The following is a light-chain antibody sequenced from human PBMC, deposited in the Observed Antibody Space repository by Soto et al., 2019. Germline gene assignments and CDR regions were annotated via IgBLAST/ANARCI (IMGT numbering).Light chain of an antibody. J-gene: IGKJ1*01. CDR1: QGISRW. CDR2: DAS. Sequence: IQMTQSPSTLSASVGDRVXXXXXXSQGISRWLAWXXQXXGKASNLLIYDASSLESGVPSRFSGRGSGTQFTLTISSLQPDDFATYYCQRYNTFSGTFGPGTKVDIK. V-gene: IGKV1-5*01. CDR3: QRYNTFSGT.